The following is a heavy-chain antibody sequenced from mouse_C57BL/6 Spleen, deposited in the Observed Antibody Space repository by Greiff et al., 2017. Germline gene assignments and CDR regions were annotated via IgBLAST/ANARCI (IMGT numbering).Heavy chain of an antibody. J-gene: IGHJ3*01. V-gene: IGHV14-4*01. CDR3: PTPTLGPAY. CDR1: GFNIKDDY. CDR2: IDPENGDT. Sequence: EVQLQQSGAELVRPGASVKLSCTASGFNIKDDYMHWVKQRPEQGLEWIGWIDPENGDTEYAAKFQGKATITADTSSSTSYLQLSSLTSEDTAVFYCPTPTLGPAYWGQGTLVTVSA. D-gene: IGHD4-1*01.